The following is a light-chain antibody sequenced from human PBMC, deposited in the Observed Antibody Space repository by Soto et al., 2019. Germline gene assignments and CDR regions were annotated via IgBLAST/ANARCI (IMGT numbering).Light chain of an antibody. CDR1: QSLANSF. Sequence: EFELTQSPGTLSLSPVEGATLFGSPSQSLANSFIAWYQQKPGQAPRLLIYDTSSRASGIPDRFSGSGSGTDFTLTISRLETEDFAVFYCQQYGTSEIIFGQGTRLEIK. CDR2: DTS. CDR3: QQYGTSEII. V-gene: IGKV3-20*01. J-gene: IGKJ5*01.